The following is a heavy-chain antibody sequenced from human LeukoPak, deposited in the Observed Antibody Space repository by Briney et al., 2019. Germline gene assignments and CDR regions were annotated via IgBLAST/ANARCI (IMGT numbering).Heavy chain of an antibody. Sequence: GGSLRLSCAASGFSFSSYAMSWVRQAPGKGLEWVSAISGSGGSTYYADSAKGRFTISRDNSKNTLYLQMNSLRAEDTAVYYCAKDLGKWELLSAFDIWGQGTMVTVSS. V-gene: IGHV3-23*01. CDR1: GFSFSSYA. CDR3: AKDLGKWELLSAFDI. CDR2: ISGSGGST. J-gene: IGHJ3*02. D-gene: IGHD1-26*01.